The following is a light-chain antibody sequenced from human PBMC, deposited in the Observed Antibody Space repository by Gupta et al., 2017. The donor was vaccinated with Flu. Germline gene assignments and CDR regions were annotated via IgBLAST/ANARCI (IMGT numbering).Light chain of an antibody. V-gene: IGKV4-1*01. Sequence: LGERATMNCRSSQSLLYTSNNKNYLAWYQQKAGQPPKLLIYWASTRESGVPDRFSGSGSGTNFTLTISSLQAEDVAVYFCQQYYGRPPITFGPGTRLEIK. CDR3: QQYYGRPPIT. J-gene: IGKJ5*01. CDR1: QSLLYTSNNKNY. CDR2: WAS.